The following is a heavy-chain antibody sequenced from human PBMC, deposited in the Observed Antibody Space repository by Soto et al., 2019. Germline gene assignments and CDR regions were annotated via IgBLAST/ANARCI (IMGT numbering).Heavy chain of an antibody. CDR3: ARPVGATTIAFDI. CDR2: INHSGST. CDR1: GGKFSDYG. J-gene: IGHJ3*02. V-gene: IGHV4-34*01. D-gene: IGHD1-26*01. Sequence: PSETLSLTSGVYGGKFSDYGWSWIRQPPGKGLEWIGEINHSGSTNYNPSLKSRVTISVDTSKNQFSLKLSSVTAADTAVYYCARPVGATTIAFDIWGQGTIVTVSS.